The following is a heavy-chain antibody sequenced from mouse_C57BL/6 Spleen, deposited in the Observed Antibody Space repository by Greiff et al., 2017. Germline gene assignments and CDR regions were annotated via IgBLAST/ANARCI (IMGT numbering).Heavy chain of an antibody. Sequence: VQLQQPGAELVRPGSSVKLSCKASGYTLTSYWMDWVKQRPGQGLEWIGNIYPSDSETHYNQKFKDKATLTVDKSSSTAYMQLSSLTSEDSAVYYCARSTTVVAYWYFDVWGTGTTVTVSS. CDR2: IYPSDSET. CDR1: GYTLTSYW. J-gene: IGHJ1*03. V-gene: IGHV1-61*01. CDR3: ARSTTVVAYWYFDV. D-gene: IGHD1-1*01.